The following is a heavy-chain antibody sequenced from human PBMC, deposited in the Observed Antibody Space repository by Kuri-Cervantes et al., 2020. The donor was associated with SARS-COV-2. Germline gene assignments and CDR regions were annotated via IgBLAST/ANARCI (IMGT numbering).Heavy chain of an antibody. J-gene: IGHJ6*03. Sequence: SVKVSCKASGGTFSSYAISWVRQAPGQGLEWMGGIIPIFGTANYAQKFQGRVTITTDESTSTAYMELSSLTSEDTAVYCCGSTIAVAGVGVYYHLDVWGKGTTVTVSS. CDR1: GGTFSSYA. CDR2: IIPIFGTA. V-gene: IGHV1-69*05. CDR3: GSTIAVAGVGVYYHLDV. D-gene: IGHD6-19*01.